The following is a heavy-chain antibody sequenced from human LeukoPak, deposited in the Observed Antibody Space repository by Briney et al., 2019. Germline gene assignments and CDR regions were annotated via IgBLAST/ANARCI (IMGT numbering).Heavy chain of an antibody. CDR1: GFTFSRYW. CDR3: ASTGLEARYSYFDN. Sequence: PGGSLRLSCAASGFTFSRYWMSRVGQAPGKGLEWVANIKQDGSEKYYVDSVKGRFTISRDNAKNSLYLQMNSLRAEDTAVYYCASTGLEARYSYFDNSGQGTLATVSS. CDR2: IKQDGSEK. J-gene: IGHJ4*02. V-gene: IGHV3-7*05. D-gene: IGHD5-12*01.